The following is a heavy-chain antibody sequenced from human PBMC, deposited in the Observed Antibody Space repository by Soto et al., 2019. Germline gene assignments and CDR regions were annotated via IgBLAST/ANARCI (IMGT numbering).Heavy chain of an antibody. D-gene: IGHD3-16*01. Sequence: SETLSLTCAVYGGSFSGYYWSWIRQPPGKGLEWIGEINHSGSTNYNPSLKSRVTISVDTSKNQFSLKLSSVTAADTAVYYCARVRGSYYYGMDVWGQGTTVTVSS. CDR1: GGSFSGYY. J-gene: IGHJ6*02. CDR2: INHSGST. V-gene: IGHV4-34*01. CDR3: ARVRGSYYYGMDV.